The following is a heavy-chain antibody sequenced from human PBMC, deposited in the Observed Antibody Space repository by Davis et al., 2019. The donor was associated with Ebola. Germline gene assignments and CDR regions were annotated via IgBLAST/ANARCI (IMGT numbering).Heavy chain of an antibody. V-gene: IGHV1-3*01. CDR1: GGTLTSYA. Sequence: ASVKVSCKAVGGTLTSYAMTWVRQAPGQRLEWMGWINAGNGNTKYSQKFQGRVTITRDTSASTAYMELSSLRSEDTAVYYCAAETMRLAYYGMDVWGQGTTVTVSS. J-gene: IGHJ6*02. D-gene: IGHD1-1*01. CDR2: INAGNGNT. CDR3: AAETMRLAYYGMDV.